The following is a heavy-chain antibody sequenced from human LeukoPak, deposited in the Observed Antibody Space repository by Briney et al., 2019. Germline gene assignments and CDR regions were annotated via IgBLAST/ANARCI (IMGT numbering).Heavy chain of an antibody. CDR2: ISAYNGNT. D-gene: IGHD3-10*01. Sequence: GASVKVSCKASGYTFTSYGISWVRQAPGQGLEWMGWISAYNGNTNYAQKLQGRVTMTTDTSTSTAYMELRSLRSDDTAVYYCAREVTMVRGVTYYMDVWGKGTTVTVSS. J-gene: IGHJ6*03. CDR1: GYTFTSYG. V-gene: IGHV1-18*01. CDR3: AREVTMVRGVTYYMDV.